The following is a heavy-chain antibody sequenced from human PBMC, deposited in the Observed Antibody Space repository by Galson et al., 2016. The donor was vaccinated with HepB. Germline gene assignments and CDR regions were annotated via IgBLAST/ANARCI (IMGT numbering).Heavy chain of an antibody. CDR1: GFNFSSYS. CDR3: ARAFSWDYGDYAGY. CDR2: ISSSSSYI. D-gene: IGHD4-17*01. V-gene: IGHV3-21*01. Sequence: SLRLSCAASGFNFSSYSMNWVRQAPGKGLEWVSSISSSSSYIYYADSVKGRFTISRDNAKNSLYLQMNSLRAEDTAVYYCARAFSWDYGDYAGYWGQGTLVTVSS. J-gene: IGHJ4*02.